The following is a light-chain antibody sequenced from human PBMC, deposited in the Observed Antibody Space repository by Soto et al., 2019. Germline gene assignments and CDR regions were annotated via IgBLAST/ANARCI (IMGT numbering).Light chain of an antibody. CDR3: QQYNNWPPWT. Sequence: EVVMTQSPATLSVSPGERATLSFRASQTVSSNLAWYQQKPGQAPRLVLYGVSTRATGIPARFSGSGSGTEFTLTISSVQSEDFGVYFCQQYNNWPPWTFGQGTKVDIK. CDR2: GVS. CDR1: QTVSSN. J-gene: IGKJ1*01. V-gene: IGKV3-15*01.